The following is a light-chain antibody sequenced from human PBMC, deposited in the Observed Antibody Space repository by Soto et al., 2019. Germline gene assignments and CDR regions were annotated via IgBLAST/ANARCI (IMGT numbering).Light chain of an antibody. V-gene: IGKV1-39*01. CDR2: AAS. CDR3: QQSYSTPLT. J-gene: IGKJ4*01. CDR1: QSISNY. Sequence: DIQMTQSPSSLSASVGDRVTITCRASQSISNYLNWYQQKQGKAPNLLIHAASSLEGGVPSRFSGGGSGTDFTLTISSLQPEDFATYYCQQSYSTPLTFGGGTKVEIK.